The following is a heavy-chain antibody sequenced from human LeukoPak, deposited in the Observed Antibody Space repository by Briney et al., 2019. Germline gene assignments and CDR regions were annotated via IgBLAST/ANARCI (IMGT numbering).Heavy chain of an antibody. J-gene: IGHJ6*02. CDR3: ATVVAAAAPKYYYYYYGMDV. CDR1: GGTFSSYA. D-gene: IGHD6-13*01. CDR2: IIPIFGTA. Sequence: SVKVSCKASGGTFSSYAISWVRQAPGQGLEWMGGIIPIFGTANYAQKFQGRVTITTDESTSTAYMELSSLRSEDTAVYYCATVVAAAAPKYYYYYYGMDVWGQGTTVTVSS. V-gene: IGHV1-69*05.